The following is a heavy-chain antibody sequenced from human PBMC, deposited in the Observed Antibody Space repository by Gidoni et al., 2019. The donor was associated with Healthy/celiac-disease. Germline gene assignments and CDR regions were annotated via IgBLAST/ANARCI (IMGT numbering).Heavy chain of an antibody. Sequence: QVQLVQSGAEGKKPGSSVKVSCKASGGTFSSYAISWVRQAPGQGLEWMGGIIPIFGTANYAQKFQGRVTITADESTSTAYMELSSLRSEDTAVYYCARDTVDWNDAGWGYAFDIWGQGTMVTVSS. CDR1: GGTFSSYA. D-gene: IGHD1-1*01. J-gene: IGHJ3*02. CDR2: IIPIFGTA. V-gene: IGHV1-69*01. CDR3: ARDTVDWNDAGWGYAFDI.